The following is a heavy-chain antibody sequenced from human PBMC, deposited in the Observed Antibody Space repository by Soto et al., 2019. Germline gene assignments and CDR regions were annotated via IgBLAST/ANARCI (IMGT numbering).Heavy chain of an antibody. J-gene: IGHJ4*02. CDR1: GGSISGHS. CDR3: VRGRSYSVYDF. CDR2: IYPSGST. D-gene: IGHD5-12*01. Sequence: ETLSLTCTVSGGSISGHSWVWIRQPAGKGLEWIGHIYPSGSTSYNPSLRSRVTMSLDTSSNQIFLNLTSVTAADTAVFYCVRGRSYSVYDFWGPGTLVTVSS. V-gene: IGHV4-4*07.